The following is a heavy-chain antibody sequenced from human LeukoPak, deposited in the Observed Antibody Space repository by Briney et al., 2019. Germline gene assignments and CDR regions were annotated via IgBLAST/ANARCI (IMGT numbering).Heavy chain of an antibody. D-gene: IGHD2-2*02. CDR1: GGSISSSSYY. V-gene: IGHV4-39*01. CDR3: ARQVEYCSSTSCYTEYYFDY. CDR2: IYYSGST. J-gene: IGHJ4*02. Sequence: SETLSLTCTVSGGSISSSSYYWGWIRQPPGKGLEWIGSIYYSGSTYYNPSLKSRVTISVDTSKNQFSLKLSSVTAADTAVYYCARQVEYCSSTSCYTEYYFDYWGQGTLVTVSS.